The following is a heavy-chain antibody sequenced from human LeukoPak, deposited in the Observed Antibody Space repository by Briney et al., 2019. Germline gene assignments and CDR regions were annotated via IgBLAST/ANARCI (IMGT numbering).Heavy chain of an antibody. D-gene: IGHD6-13*01. CDR3: ARAPTAGIPYYFGY. V-gene: IGHV4-30-2*01. Sequence: PSGTLSLTCAVSGDSISSGGFSWSWIRQPPGKGLEWIGCISHSGSTDYDPSLKSRVTISIDRSKNQFSLKLSSVTAADTAVYYCARAPTAGIPYYFGYWGQGTLVTVSS. CDR2: ISHSGST. J-gene: IGHJ4*02. CDR1: GDSISSGGFS.